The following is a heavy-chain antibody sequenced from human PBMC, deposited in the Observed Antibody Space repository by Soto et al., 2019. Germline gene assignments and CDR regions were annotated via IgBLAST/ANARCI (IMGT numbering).Heavy chain of an antibody. D-gene: IGHD3-22*01. Sequence: ASVKVSCKASGYTFTSYYMHWVRQAPGQGLEWMGIINPSGGSTSYAQKFQGRVTMTRDTSTSTVYMELSSLRSEDTAVYYCARAGRGYYDSSATHWFDPWGQGTLVTVSS. J-gene: IGHJ5*02. CDR3: ARAGRGYYDSSATHWFDP. CDR1: GYTFTSYY. V-gene: IGHV1-46*01. CDR2: INPSGGST.